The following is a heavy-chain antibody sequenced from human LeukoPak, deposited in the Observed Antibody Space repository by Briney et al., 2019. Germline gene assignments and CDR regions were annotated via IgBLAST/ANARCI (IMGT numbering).Heavy chain of an antibody. V-gene: IGHV4-34*01. CDR2: INHSGST. J-gene: IGHJ4*02. CDR3: ARVPGLLYTGIDY. CDR1: GGSFSGYY. D-gene: IGHD2-21*02. Sequence: SETLSLTCAVYGGSFSGYYWSWIRQPPGKGLEWIGEINHSGSTNYNPSLKSRVTISVDTSKNQFSLKLSSVTAADTAVYYCARVPGLLYTGIDYWGQGTLVTVSS.